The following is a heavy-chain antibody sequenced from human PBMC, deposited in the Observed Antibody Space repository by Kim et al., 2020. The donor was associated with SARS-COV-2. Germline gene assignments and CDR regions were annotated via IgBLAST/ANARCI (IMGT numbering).Heavy chain of an antibody. J-gene: IGHJ6*02. CDR1: GYTFTSYD. V-gene: IGHV1-8*01. Sequence: ASVKVSCKASGYTFTSYDINWVRQATGQGLEWMGWMNPNSGNTGYAQKFQGRVTMTRNTSISTAYMELSSLRSEDTAVYYCASYRYYYDSSGYYYPNYYYYYGMDVWGQGTTVTVSS. D-gene: IGHD3-22*01. CDR3: ASYRYYYDSSGYYYPNYYYYYGMDV. CDR2: MNPNSGNT.